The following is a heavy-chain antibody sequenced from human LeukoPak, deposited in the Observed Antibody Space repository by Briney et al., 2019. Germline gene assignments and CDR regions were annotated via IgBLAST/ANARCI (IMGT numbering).Heavy chain of an antibody. CDR2: ISYDGSNK. J-gene: IGHJ4*02. D-gene: IGHD4-23*01. CDR3: AKDGLAGTTVVTIDY. Sequence: PGGSLRLSCAASGFTFSSYGMHWVRQAPGKGLEWVAVISYDGSNKYYADSVKGRFTISRDNSKNTLYLQMNSLRAEDTAVYYCAKDGLAGTTVVTIDYWGQGTLVTVSS. V-gene: IGHV3-30*18. CDR1: GFTFSSYG.